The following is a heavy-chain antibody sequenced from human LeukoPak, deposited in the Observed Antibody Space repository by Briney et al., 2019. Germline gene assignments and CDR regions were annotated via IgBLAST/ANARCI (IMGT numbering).Heavy chain of an antibody. V-gene: IGHV1-69*13. Sequence: GASVKVSCKASGGTFISYAISWVRQAPGQGLEWMGGIIPIFGTANYAQKFQGRVTITADESTSTAYMELSSLRSEDTAVYYCASRREDYGDYEDYWGQGTLVTVSS. CDR2: IIPIFGTA. CDR1: GGTFISYA. CDR3: ASRREDYGDYEDY. D-gene: IGHD4-17*01. J-gene: IGHJ4*02.